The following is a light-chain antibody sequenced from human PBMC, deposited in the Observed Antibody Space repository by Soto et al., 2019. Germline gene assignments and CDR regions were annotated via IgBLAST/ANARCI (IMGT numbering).Light chain of an antibody. J-gene: IGLJ1*01. CDR1: SSNIGAGYD. CDR2: GNS. V-gene: IGLV1-40*01. Sequence: QSVLTQPPSVSGAPGQRVTISCTGSSSNIGAGYDVHWYQQLPGTAPKLLIYGNSNRPSGVPDRFSGSKSGTSASLAITGLLVEDEAVYHCQPYDSSLSCYVFGTGTKLTVL. CDR3: QPYDSSLSCYV.